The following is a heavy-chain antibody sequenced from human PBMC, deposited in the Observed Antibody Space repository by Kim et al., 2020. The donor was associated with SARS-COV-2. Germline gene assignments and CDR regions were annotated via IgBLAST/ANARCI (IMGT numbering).Heavy chain of an antibody. Sequence: GGSLRLSCAASGFTFSSYGMHWVRQAPGKGLEWVAVISYDGSNKYYADSVKGRFTISRDNSKNTLYLQMNSLRAEDTAVYYCARIFAVRVVMDPEDYWG. CDR3: ARIFAVRVVMDPEDY. J-gene: IGHJ4*01. D-gene: IGHD2-21*01. CDR1: GFTFSSYG. CDR2: ISYDGSNK. V-gene: IGHV3-33*05.